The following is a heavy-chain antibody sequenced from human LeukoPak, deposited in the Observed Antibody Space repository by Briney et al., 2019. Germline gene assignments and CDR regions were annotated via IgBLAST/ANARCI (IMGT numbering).Heavy chain of an antibody. CDR2: INWNGGST. CDR3: ARDRRYYYDSSGYPEYFQH. D-gene: IGHD3-22*01. V-gene: IGHV3-20*04. J-gene: IGHJ1*01. Sequence: GGSLRLSCAASGFTFDDYGMIWVRQSPGKGLECVSDINWNGGSTDYADSVKGRFTISRDNAKNSLYLQMNSLRAEDTALYYCARDRRYYYDSSGYPEYFQHWGQGTLVTVSS. CDR1: GFTFDDYG.